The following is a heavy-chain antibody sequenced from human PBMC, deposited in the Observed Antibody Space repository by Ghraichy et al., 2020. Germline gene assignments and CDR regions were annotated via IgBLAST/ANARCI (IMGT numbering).Heavy chain of an antibody. V-gene: IGHV4-39*07. Sequence: SETLSLTCTVSGGSISSSSYYWGWIRQPPGKGLEWIGSIYYSGSTYYNPSLKSRVTISVDTSKNQFSLKLSSVTAADTAVYYCARRKVGAADYGMDVWGQWTTVTVSS. J-gene: IGHJ6*02. CDR3: ARRKVGAADYGMDV. CDR2: IYYSGST. D-gene: IGHD1-26*01. CDR1: GGSISSSSYY.